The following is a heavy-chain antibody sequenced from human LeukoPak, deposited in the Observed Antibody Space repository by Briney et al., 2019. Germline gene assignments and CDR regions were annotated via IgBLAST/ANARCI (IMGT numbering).Heavy chain of an antibody. J-gene: IGHJ6*03. V-gene: IGHV3-21*01. Sequence: GGSLRLSCAASGFTFSSYSMNWVRQAPGKGLEWVSSISSGSSYIYFADSAKGRFTISRDNAKNSLYLQMNSLRAEDTAVYYCARAPWGDLIVLVPAAKDYYYMDVWGRGTTVTVSS. D-gene: IGHD2-2*01. CDR1: GFTFSSYS. CDR3: ARAPWGDLIVLVPAAKDYYYMDV. CDR2: ISSGSSYI.